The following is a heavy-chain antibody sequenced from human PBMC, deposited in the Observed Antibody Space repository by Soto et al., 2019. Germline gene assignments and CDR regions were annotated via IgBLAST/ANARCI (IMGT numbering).Heavy chain of an antibody. CDR3: ARVSQNCGDGSCYSPPVSAC. J-gene: IGHJ4*02. Sequence: ASVKVSCKTSGGTFSSYAISWVREAPGQRLEWMGGIIPIFGTANYAQKFQGRVTITADESTSTAYMELSSLRSEDTAVYYCARVSQNCGDGSCYSPPVSACWGQGTLAPGSS. CDR2: IIPIFGTA. CDR1: GGTFSSYA. D-gene: IGHD2-15*01. V-gene: IGHV1-69*13.